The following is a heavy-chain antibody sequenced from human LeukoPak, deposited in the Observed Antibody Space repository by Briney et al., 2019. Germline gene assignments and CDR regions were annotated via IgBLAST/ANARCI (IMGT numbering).Heavy chain of an antibody. J-gene: IGHJ4*02. V-gene: IGHV1-2*06. D-gene: IGHD6-19*01. Sequence: GASVKVSCKASGYTFTGYYMHWVRQAPGQGLEWMGRINPNSGGTNYAQKFQGRVTMTRDTSISTVYMELSRLRSDDTAVYYCARVSSGWYVVDYWGQGTLVTVSS. CDR1: GYTFTGYY. CDR3: ARVSSGWYVVDY. CDR2: INPNSGGT.